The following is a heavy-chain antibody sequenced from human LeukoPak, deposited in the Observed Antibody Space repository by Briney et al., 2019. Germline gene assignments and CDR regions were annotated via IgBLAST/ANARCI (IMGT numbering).Heavy chain of an antibody. Sequence: GGSLRLSCAASGSSFSRYTMSWVRPAPGKGLEWVSSITSSSSYIYYPDSVKGRFTISRDNAKNSLYLQMNSLRVEDTAVYYCARGDGPLGYWGQGTLVPVSS. V-gene: IGHV3-21*01. D-gene: IGHD5-24*01. CDR2: ITSSSSYI. J-gene: IGHJ4*02. CDR3: ARGDGPLGY. CDR1: GSSFSRYT.